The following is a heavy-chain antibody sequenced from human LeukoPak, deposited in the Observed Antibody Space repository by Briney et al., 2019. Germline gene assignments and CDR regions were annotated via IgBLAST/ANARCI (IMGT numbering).Heavy chain of an antibody. J-gene: IGHJ5*02. V-gene: IGHV3-23*01. CDR1: GFTFSSSA. CDR3: AKKASGWYPGWFDP. D-gene: IGHD6-19*01. Sequence: PGGALRLSCTASGFTFSSSAMRWVRQAPGKGLEWLSTISDNGGTTYYADSVNGRFTISRENSKNTMYLQMNSLRAEDTAVYYCAKKASGWYPGWFDPWGQGTLVTVSS. CDR2: ISDNGGTT.